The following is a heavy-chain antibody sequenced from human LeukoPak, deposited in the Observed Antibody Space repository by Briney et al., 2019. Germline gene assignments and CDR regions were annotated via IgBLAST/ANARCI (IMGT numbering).Heavy chain of an antibody. CDR2: IYHSGST. Sequence: PSETLSLTCAVSGGSISSGGYSWSWIRQPPGKGLEWIGYIYHSGSTYYNPSLKSRVTISVDRSKNQFSLKLSSVTAADTAVYYCASTLSGSGWFDPWGQGTLSPSPQ. V-gene: IGHV4-30-2*01. CDR1: GGSISSGGYS. J-gene: IGHJ5*02. D-gene: IGHD3-10*01. CDR3: ASTLSGSGWFDP.